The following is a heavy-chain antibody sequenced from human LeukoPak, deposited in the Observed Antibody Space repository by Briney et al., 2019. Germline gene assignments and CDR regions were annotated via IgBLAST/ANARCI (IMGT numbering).Heavy chain of an antibody. V-gene: IGHV3-9*01. J-gene: IGHJ2*01. Sequence: PGGSLRLSCAASGFSFDDYVMHWVRQAPGKGLEWVSSISWNSGDIDYADSVKGRFTISRDNAKSSLYLQMNSLRAEDTALYYCAKVAVAGRRDYWYFDLWGRGTLVTVSS. CDR1: GFSFDDYV. CDR3: AKVAVAGRRDYWYFDL. D-gene: IGHD6-19*01. CDR2: ISWNSGDI.